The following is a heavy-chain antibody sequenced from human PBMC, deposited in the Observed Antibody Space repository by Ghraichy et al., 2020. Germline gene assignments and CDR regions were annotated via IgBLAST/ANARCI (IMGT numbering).Heavy chain of an antibody. D-gene: IGHD3-22*01. V-gene: IGHV4-59*01. CDR1: GGSISTYY. CDR3: ARADYVGLYDSGIKWFDP. Sequence: SETLSLTCTVSGGSISTYYWNWIRQPPGKGLEWIGYISFSGSSNYNPSLKSRVALSVDTSKNQFSLKLSSVTAADTAVYYCARADYVGLYDSGIKWFDPWGQGTLVTVSS. J-gene: IGHJ5*02. CDR2: ISFSGSS.